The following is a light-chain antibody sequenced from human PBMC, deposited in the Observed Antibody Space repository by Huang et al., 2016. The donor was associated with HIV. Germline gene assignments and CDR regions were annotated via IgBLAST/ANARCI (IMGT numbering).Light chain of an antibody. V-gene: IGKV2-24*01. CDR3: AQATQFPFT. CDR2: EVS. Sequence: EIVMTQRPHSLPVALGQVASISCRSSQTLVHGDGTTYLSWLHQRPGQPPRLLIYEVSNRFSGVPGRISGSGAGTDFTLTISRVQPEDVGFYFCAQATQFPFTFGQGT. J-gene: IGKJ2*01. CDR1: QTLVHGDGTTY.